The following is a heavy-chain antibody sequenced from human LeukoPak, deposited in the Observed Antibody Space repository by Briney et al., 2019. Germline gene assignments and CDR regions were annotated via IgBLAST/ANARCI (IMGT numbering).Heavy chain of an antibody. Sequence: GGSLRLSCAASGFTFSSYAMSWVRQAPGKGLEWVSAISGSGGSTYYADSVKGRFTIPRDNSKNTLYLQMNSLRAEDTAVYYCAKDRADCSNTSCYAFFDYWGQGTLVTVSP. CDR3: AKDRADCSNTSCYAFFDY. CDR2: ISGSGGST. J-gene: IGHJ4*02. V-gene: IGHV3-23*01. CDR1: GFTFSSYA. D-gene: IGHD2-2*01.